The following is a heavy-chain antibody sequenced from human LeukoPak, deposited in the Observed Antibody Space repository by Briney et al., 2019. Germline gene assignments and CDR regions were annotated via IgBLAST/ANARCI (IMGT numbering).Heavy chain of an antibody. CDR1: GYTFTSYG. V-gene: IGHV1-18*01. CDR3: ARVSPFYCSGGSCYPYYFDY. D-gene: IGHD2-15*01. J-gene: IGHJ4*02. Sequence: ASVKVSCKASGYTFTSYGISWVRQAPGQGLEWMGWISAYNGNTNYAQKLQGRVTMTTDTSTSTAYMELRSLGSDDTAVYYCARVSPFYCSGGSCYPYYFDYWGQGTLVTVSS. CDR2: ISAYNGNT.